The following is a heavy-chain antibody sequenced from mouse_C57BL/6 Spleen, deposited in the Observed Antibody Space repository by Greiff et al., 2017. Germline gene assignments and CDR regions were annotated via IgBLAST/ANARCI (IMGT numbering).Heavy chain of an antibody. J-gene: IGHJ2*01. CDR1: GYAFSSSW. CDR2: IYPGDGDT. Sequence: VQLQQSGPELVKPGASVKISCKASGYAFSSSWMNWVKQRPGKGLEWIGRIYPGDGDTNYNGKFKGKATLTADKSSSTAYMQLSSLTSEDSAVYFCAEGGNYPDYWGQGTTLTVSS. V-gene: IGHV1-82*01. CDR3: AEGGNYPDY.